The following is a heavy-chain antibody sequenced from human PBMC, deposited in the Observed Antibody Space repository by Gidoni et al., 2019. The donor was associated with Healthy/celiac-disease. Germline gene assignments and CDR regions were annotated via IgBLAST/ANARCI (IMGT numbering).Heavy chain of an antibody. CDR2: IYTSGST. V-gene: IGHV4-61*02. CDR1: GGSISSGSSY. J-gene: IGHJ5*02. CDR3: ARVGRGWSDP. Sequence: QVQLRESGPGLVKPSQTLSLTATVSGGSISSGSSYWSWIRQPAGKGLGWIGRIYTSGSTNYNPSLKSRVTMSVDTSKNQFSLKLSSVTAADTAVYYCARVGRGWSDPWGQGTLVTVSS. D-gene: IGHD1-26*01.